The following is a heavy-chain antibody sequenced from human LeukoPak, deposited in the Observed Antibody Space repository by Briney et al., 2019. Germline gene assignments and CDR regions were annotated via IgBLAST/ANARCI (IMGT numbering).Heavy chain of an antibody. CDR3: ARDSLITIFGVVTPSSPMDV. Sequence: ASVKVSCKASGYTFTSYGISWVRQAPGQGLEWMGWISAYNGNTNYVQKLQGRVTMTTDTSTSTAYMELRSLRSDDTAVYYCARDSLITIFGVVTPSSPMDVWGKGTTVTVSS. CDR1: GYTFTSYG. J-gene: IGHJ6*04. CDR2: ISAYNGNT. D-gene: IGHD3-3*01. V-gene: IGHV1-18*01.